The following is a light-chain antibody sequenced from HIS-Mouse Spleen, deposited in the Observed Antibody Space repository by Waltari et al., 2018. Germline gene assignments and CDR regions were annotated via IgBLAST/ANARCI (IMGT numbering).Light chain of an antibody. V-gene: IGLV2-23*01. CDR3: CSYAGSSTWL. CDR2: EGS. J-gene: IGLJ3*02. CDR1: SSDVGSYNL. Sequence: QSALTQPASVSGSPGQSITISCTGTSSDVGSYNLVSWYQQHPGKAPKLMIYEGSKRPSGVSHRFSCSKSGNTASLTISGLQAEDEADYYCCSYAGSSTWLFGGGTKLTVL.